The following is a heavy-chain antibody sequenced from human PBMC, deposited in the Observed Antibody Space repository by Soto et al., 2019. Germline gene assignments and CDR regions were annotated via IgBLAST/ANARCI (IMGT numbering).Heavy chain of an antibody. Sequence: QVQLVESGGGVVQPGRSLRLSCAASGFTFSSYGMHWVRQAPGKGLEWVAVISYDGSNKYYADSVQGRFTISRDNSKNKLYLQMNSMRSDEADVYCCAKDRAYSSSWKYYFDYWGQGTLVTVSS. D-gene: IGHD6-13*01. CDR3: AKDRAYSSSWKYYFDY. J-gene: IGHJ4*02. CDR2: ISYDGSNK. V-gene: IGHV3-30*18. CDR1: GFTFSSYG.